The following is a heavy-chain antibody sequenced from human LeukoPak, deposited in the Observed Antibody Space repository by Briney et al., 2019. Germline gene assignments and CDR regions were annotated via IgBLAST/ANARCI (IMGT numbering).Heavy chain of an antibody. J-gene: IGHJ4*02. CDR2: ISSSSSYI. CDR1: GFTFSSYS. Sequence: GGSLRLSCAASGFTFSSYSMNWVRQAPGKGLEWVSSISSSSSYIYYADSVKGRFTISRDNAKNSLYLQMNSLRAEDTAVYYCARAYYYGSGSYYNGPFDYWGQGTLVTVSS. CDR3: ARAYYYGSGSYYNGPFDY. V-gene: IGHV3-21*01. D-gene: IGHD3-10*01.